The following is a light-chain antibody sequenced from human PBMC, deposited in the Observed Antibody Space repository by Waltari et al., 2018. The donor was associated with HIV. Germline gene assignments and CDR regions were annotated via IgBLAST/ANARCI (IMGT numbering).Light chain of an antibody. J-gene: IGLJ2*01. CDR1: DYNVANEG. V-gene: IGLV10-54*01. CDR3: SAWDSSLNVWI. Sequence: QAGLTQPSSVSKGLGKTATLTCTGNDYNVANEGAVWVQQFQGQPPKLLSYRNNDRPSGISERFFPSRSGKISYLNISRLQPEDEAVYYFSAWDSSLNVWIFGGGTRLTVL. CDR2: RNN.